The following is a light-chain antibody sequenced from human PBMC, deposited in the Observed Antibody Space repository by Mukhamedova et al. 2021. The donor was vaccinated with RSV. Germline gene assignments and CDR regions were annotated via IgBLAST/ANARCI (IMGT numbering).Light chain of an antibody. CDR3: QQGATFPLT. CDR2: RTS. V-gene: IGKV1-12*01. J-gene: IGKJ4*01. Sequence: WYQRRVHGKAPKLLIYRTSNLQSGVPSRFSGSGSGTDITLTIDSLQPEDFATYYCQQGATFPLTFGGGTKVEIK.